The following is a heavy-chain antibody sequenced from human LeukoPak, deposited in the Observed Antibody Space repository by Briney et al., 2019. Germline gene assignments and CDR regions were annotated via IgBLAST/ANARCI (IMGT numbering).Heavy chain of an antibody. Sequence: ASVKVSCKVSGYTLTELSTHWVRQAPGKGLEWMGGFDPEDGEIVYEQNFQGRVTMTEDTSTDTAYMELSSLRSEDTAIYYCATANRLTRDSSGYYPDSWGQGTLVTVSS. V-gene: IGHV1-24*01. CDR1: GYTLTELS. CDR2: FDPEDGEI. CDR3: ATANRLTRDSSGYYPDS. D-gene: IGHD3-22*01. J-gene: IGHJ4*02.